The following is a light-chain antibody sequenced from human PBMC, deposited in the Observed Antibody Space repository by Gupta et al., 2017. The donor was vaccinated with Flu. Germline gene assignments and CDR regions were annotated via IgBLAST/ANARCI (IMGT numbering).Light chain of an antibody. Sequence: DIGLTQSPDSLAVSLGERPTINCRSSQSLLYNSKKTSQLAWYQKKPGLPPKLLIYWASTREFGVPDRFTGSESGTDFTLTISSLQPDDVAVYYCQQYHSPPFTFGQGTNLEI. CDR3: QQYHSPPFT. J-gene: IGKJ2*01. V-gene: IGKV4-1*01. CDR2: WAS. CDR1: QSLLYNSKKTSQ.